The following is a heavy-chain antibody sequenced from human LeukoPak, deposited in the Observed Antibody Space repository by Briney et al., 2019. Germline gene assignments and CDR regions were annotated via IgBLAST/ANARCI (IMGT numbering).Heavy chain of an antibody. J-gene: IGHJ4*02. Sequence: GGSLRLSCAASGFTFSSYAMHWVRQAPGKGLEWVAVISYDGSNKYYADSVKGRFTISRDNAKNSLYLQMNSLRAEDTAVYYCARIKRYCGGDCYPFDYWGQGTLVTVSS. V-gene: IGHV3-30-3*01. D-gene: IGHD2-21*01. CDR2: ISYDGSNK. CDR1: GFTFSSYA. CDR3: ARIKRYCGGDCYPFDY.